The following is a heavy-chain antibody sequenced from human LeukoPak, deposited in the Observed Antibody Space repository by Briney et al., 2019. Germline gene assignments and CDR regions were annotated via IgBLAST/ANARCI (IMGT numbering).Heavy chain of an antibody. CDR1: GYSLRGGYY. J-gene: IGHJ6*03. V-gene: IGHV4-38-2*01. CDR2: IHHSGST. D-gene: IGHD3-9*01. Sequence: SQTLSLTCALSGYSLRGGYYWGWIRQTPGKGLDWIGRIHHSGSTYYNPSLKSQVTILMDTSKNHFSLKLNSVTAADTAVYYCARLLSYDILTDNYYKYYMDVWGKGTTVTVS. CDR3: ARLLSYDILTDNYYKYYMDV.